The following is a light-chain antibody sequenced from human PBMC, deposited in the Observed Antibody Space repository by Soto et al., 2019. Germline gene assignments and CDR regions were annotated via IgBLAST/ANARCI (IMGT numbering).Light chain of an antibody. J-gene: IGKJ5*01. CDR1: QSVSSSY. CDR3: QQYNNWPFS. CDR2: GAS. V-gene: IGKV3-15*01. Sequence: EIVLTQSPGTLSLSPGERATLSCRASQSVSSSYLAWYQQKPGQAPRLLIYGASTRATGIPARFSGSGPGTEFTLTISSLQSEDFAVYYCQQYNNWPFSFGQGTRLAIK.